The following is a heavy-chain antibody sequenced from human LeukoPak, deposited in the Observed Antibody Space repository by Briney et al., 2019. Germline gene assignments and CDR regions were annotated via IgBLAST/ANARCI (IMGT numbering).Heavy chain of an antibody. CDR1: GGSISGYY. D-gene: IGHD5-24*01. CDR2: IYDSVSA. Sequence: SEILSLTCTVSGGSISGYYWSWIRQSPGKGLEWIGYIYDSVSANYNPSPKSRVTISVDTSKNQFSLKLSSLTAADTAVYYWARDRLQLQSWGQGTLVTVSS. J-gene: IGHJ5*02. CDR3: ARDRLQLQS. V-gene: IGHV4-59*01.